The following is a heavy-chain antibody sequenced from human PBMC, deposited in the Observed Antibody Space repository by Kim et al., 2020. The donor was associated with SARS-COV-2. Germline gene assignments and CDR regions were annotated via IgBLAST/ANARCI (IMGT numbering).Heavy chain of an antibody. CDR3: ARDLESSWNGIDY. CDR1: GFTFSSYG. J-gene: IGHJ4*02. CDR2: IWYDGSNK. D-gene: IGHD6-13*01. Sequence: GGSLRLSCAASGFTFSSYGMHWVRQAPGKGLEWVAVIWYDGSNKYYADSVKGRFTISRDNSKNTLYLQMNSLRAEDTAVYYCARDLESSWNGIDYWGQGTLVTVSS. V-gene: IGHV3-33*01.